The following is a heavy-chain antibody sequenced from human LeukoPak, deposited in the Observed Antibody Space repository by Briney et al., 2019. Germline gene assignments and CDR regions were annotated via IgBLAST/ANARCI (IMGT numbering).Heavy chain of an antibody. CDR1: GYSFTNYW. D-gene: IGHD3-10*01. CDR2: IYPGDSDA. V-gene: IGHV5-51*01. Sequence: GESLKISCKGSGYSFTNYWIGWVRQMPGKGLKWMGIIYPGDSDARYSPSFQGQVTISADKSISTAYLQWSSLKASDTAMYYCARLGLRWFGEFYFDYWGQGTLVTVSS. CDR3: ARLGLRWFGEFYFDY. J-gene: IGHJ4*02.